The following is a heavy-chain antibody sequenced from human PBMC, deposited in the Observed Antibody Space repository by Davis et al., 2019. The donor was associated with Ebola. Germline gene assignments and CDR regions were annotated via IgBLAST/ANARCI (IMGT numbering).Heavy chain of an antibody. J-gene: IGHJ4*02. CDR3: ARALPGGTVVTPSTLDY. D-gene: IGHD4-23*01. CDR2: ISSSSSYI. V-gene: IGHV3-21*01. CDR1: GFTFSSYS. Sequence: GESLKISCAASGFTFSSYSMNWVRQAPGKGLEWVSSISSSSSYIYYADSVKGRFTISRDNAKNSLYLQMNSLRAEDTAVYYCARALPGGTVVTPSTLDYWGQGTLVTVSS.